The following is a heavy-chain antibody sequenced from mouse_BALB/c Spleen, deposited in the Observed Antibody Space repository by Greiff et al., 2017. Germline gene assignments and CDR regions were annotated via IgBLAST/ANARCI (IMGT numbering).Heavy chain of an antibody. V-gene: IGHV5-4*02. CDR3: ARNGNSYYYAMDY. CDR2: ISDGGSYT. J-gene: IGHJ4*01. CDR1: GFTFSDYY. Sequence: EVNVVESGGGLVKPGGSLKLSCAASGFTFSDYYMYWVRQTPEKRLEWVATISDGGSYTYYPDSVKGRFTISRDNAKNNLYLQMSSLKSEDTAMYYCARNGNSYYYAMDYWGQGTSVTVSA. D-gene: IGHD2-1*01.